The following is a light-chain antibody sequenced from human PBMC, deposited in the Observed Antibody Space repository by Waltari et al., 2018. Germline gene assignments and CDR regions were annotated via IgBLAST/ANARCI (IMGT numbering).Light chain of an antibody. J-gene: IGLJ2*01. CDR2: GPD. CDR1: SLRSYY. Sequence: SSALTQDTSLSVALGQTVRITCQGDSLRSYYASWYQQRPGQAPILVLYGPDNRPSGIPDRFSGSTSGNTASLTITGAQAEDEADYYCHSRETFSTRLFGGGTRLTV. V-gene: IGLV3-19*01. CDR3: HSRETFSTRL.